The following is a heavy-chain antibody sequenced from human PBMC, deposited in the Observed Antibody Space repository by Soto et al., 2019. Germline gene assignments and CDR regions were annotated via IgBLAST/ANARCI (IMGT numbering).Heavy chain of an antibody. CDR2: INAGNGNT. CDR3: SRNPSPHSTGWYYFDY. D-gene: IGHD6-19*01. CDR1: GYTFTSYA. Sequence: ASVKVSCKASGYTFTSYAMHWVRQAPGQGLEWMGWINAGNGNTKYSQKFQGRVTITRETSASTVYMELSSLRSEDTAVYYCSRNPSPHSTGWYYFDYWGQGTLVTVSS. J-gene: IGHJ4*02. V-gene: IGHV1-3*01.